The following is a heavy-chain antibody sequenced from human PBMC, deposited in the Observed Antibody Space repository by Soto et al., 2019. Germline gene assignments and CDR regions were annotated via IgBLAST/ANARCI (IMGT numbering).Heavy chain of an antibody. V-gene: IGHV1-2*02. CDR2: INPHTGDT. CDR3: AREGGAAPGARREWYLDL. Sequence: QVQLVQSGAEVKKPGASVTVSCKTSGYPLTDFYIHWVRQAPGQGLEWMAWINPHTGDTNTALKFQGRVTMTRDTSINTAFMELTRLSSDDTAVYYCAREGGAAPGARREWYLDLWGRGTLVRVSS. J-gene: IGHJ2*01. D-gene: IGHD6-25*01. CDR1: GYPLTDFY.